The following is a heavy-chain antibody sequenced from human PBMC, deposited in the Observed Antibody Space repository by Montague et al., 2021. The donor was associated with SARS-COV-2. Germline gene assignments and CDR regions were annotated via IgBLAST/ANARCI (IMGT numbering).Heavy chain of an antibody. CDR1: GGSISSYY. D-gene: IGHD2-15*01. J-gene: IGHJ5*02. Sequence: SETLSLTSTVSGGSISSYYWSWIRQPPGKGLEWIGYIYYSGSTNYNPSLKSRVTISVDTSKNQFSLKLSSVTAADTAVYYCARRSLGYCSGGGCYSAFDPWGQGTLVTVSS. CDR2: IYYSGST. CDR3: ARRSLGYCSGGGCYSAFDP. V-gene: IGHV4-59*01.